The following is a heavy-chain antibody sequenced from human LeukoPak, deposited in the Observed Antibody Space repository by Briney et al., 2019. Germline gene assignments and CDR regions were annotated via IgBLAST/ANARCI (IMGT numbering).Heavy chain of an antibody. CDR1: GFTFSSCE. CDR3: ARNNLPNYYDSSGYPDAFDI. D-gene: IGHD3-22*01. CDR2: ISSSGSII. J-gene: IGHJ3*02. Sequence: GGSLRLSCAASGFTFSSCELSWVRQAPAKGLEWVSYISSSGSIIYYADSVKGRFTISRDNSKNTLYLQMNSLRAEDTAVYYCARNNLPNYYDSSGYPDAFDIWGQGTMVTVSS. V-gene: IGHV3-48*03.